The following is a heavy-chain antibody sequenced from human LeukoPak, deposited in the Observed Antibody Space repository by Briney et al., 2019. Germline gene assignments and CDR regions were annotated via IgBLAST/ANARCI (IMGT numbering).Heavy chain of an antibody. D-gene: IGHD3-10*01. V-gene: IGHV4-59*01. Sequence: SETLSLTCTVSGDSISSYYWSWIRQPPGKGLEWIGYIYYSGSTNYNPSLKSRVTISVDTSKNQFSLKLSSVTAADTAVYYCAREGGSGSYGIDYWGQGTLVTVSS. CDR2: IYYSGST. J-gene: IGHJ4*02. CDR3: AREGGSGSYGIDY. CDR1: GDSISSYY.